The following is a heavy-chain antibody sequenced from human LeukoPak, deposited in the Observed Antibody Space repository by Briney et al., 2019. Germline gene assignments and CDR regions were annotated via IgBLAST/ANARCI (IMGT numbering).Heavy chain of an antibody. Sequence: SETLSLTCSVSGDSITSNHYYWGWIRQPPGKGPEWIGSMHYSGTTYYNPSLESRVTISVDTSKNQFSLKLSSVTAADTAVYYCARPSAISLNADRPWVYWGQGTLVTVSS. V-gene: IGHV4-39*01. D-gene: IGHD3-16*02. CDR1: GDSITSNHYY. CDR2: MHYSGTT. J-gene: IGHJ4*02. CDR3: ARPSAISLNADRPWVY.